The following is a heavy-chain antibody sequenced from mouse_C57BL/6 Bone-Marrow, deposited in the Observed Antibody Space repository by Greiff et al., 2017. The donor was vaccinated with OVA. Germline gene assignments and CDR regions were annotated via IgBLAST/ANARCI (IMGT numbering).Heavy chain of an antibody. V-gene: IGHV1-55*01. CDR2: IYPGSGST. J-gene: IGHJ2*01. CDR1: GYTFTSYW. Sequence: QVQLQQSGAELVKPGASVKMSCKASGYTFTSYWITWVKQRPGQGLAWIGDIYPGSGSTNYNEKFKSKATLTVDTSSSTAYMQLSSLTSEDSAVYYCARSYLAFDYWGQGTTLTVSS. CDR3: ARSYLAFDY. D-gene: IGHD2-12*01.